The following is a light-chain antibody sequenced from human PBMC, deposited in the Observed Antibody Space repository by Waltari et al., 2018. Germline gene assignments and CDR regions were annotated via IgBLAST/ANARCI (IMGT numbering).Light chain of an antibody. Sequence: QSALTQPASVSGSPGQSITISCTGTSSDVGFYDFVSWFQQHPGKAPKVMISKVNNRPLGVSNRFSGSKSANTASLTISGLQDEDEADYYCSSYTRRSYWVFGGGTQLTVL. CDR3: SSYTRRSYWV. CDR1: SSDVGFYDF. J-gene: IGLJ3*02. V-gene: IGLV2-14*01. CDR2: KVN.